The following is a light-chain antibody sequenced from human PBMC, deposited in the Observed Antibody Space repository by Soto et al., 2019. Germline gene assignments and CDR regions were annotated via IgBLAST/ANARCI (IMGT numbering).Light chain of an antibody. CDR3: SSYTRSSTLGV. J-gene: IGLJ1*01. CDR1: SSDVGGYNY. V-gene: IGLV2-14*01. CDR2: DVN. Sequence: QSVLTQPASVSGSPGQSITISCTGTSSDVGGYNYVSWYQQHPGKAPKLMIFDVNNRPSGISNRFSGSKSGNTASLTISGLQAEDEADYYCSSYTRSSTLGVLGTGTKVTVL.